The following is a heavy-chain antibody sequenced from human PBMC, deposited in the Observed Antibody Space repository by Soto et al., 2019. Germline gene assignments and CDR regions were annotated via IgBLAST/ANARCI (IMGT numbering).Heavy chain of an antibody. CDR1: GGSISSGGYS. CDR2: IYHSGST. D-gene: IGHD3-22*01. Sequence: SETLSLTCAVSGGSISSGGYSWSWIRQPPGKGLEWIGYIYHSGSTYYNPSLKSRVTISVDRSKNQFSLKLSSVTAADTAAYYCARVYDSSGYYYEYFDYWGQGTLVTVSS. J-gene: IGHJ4*02. CDR3: ARVYDSSGYYYEYFDY. V-gene: IGHV4-30-2*01.